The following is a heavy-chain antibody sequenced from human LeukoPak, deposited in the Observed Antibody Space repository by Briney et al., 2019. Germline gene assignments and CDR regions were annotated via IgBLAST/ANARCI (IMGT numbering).Heavy chain of an antibody. CDR3: AREGGIQLWSFDI. CDR1: GFTFSSYS. J-gene: IGHJ3*02. D-gene: IGHD5-18*01. CDR2: ISSSSSYI. Sequence: GGSLRLSCAASGFTFSSYSRNWVRQAPGKGLEWVSSISSSSSYIYYADSVKGRFTISRDNAKNSLYLQMNSLRAEDTAVYYCAREGGIQLWSFDIWGQGTMVPVSS. V-gene: IGHV3-21*01.